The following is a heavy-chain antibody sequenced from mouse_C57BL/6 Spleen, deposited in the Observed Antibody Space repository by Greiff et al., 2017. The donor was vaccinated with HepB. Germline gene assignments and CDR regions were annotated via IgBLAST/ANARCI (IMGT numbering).Heavy chain of an antibody. D-gene: IGHD1-1*01. Sequence: DVMLVESGEGLVKPGGSLKLSCAASGFTFSSYAMSWVRQTPEKRLEWVAYISSGGDYIYYADTVKGRFTISRDNARNTLYLQMSSLKSEDTAMYYCTREELRRTWFAYWGQGTLVTVSA. CDR3: TREELRRTWFAY. CDR2: ISSGGDYI. CDR1: GFTFSSYA. J-gene: IGHJ3*01. V-gene: IGHV5-9-1*02.